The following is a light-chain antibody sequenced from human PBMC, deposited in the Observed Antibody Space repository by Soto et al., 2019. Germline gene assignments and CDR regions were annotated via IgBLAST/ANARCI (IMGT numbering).Light chain of an antibody. V-gene: IGKV3-20*01. J-gene: IGKJ5*01. CDR1: QSLSGCS. Sequence: EIMLTQSPGTLSLSTGERATLSCRASQSLSGCSLAWFQQKPGQPPRLLIYRESNRATDIPDRFSGSGSGTDFTITIIRLEPEDFVVYYFQQKGSLPITFGQGTRLEIK. CDR2: RES. CDR3: QQKGSLPIT.